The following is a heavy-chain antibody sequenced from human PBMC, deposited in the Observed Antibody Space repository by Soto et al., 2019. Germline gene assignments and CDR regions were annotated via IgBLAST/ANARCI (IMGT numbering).Heavy chain of an antibody. D-gene: IGHD3-22*01. V-gene: IGHV1-69*13. Sequence: ASVKVSCKASGGTFSSYAISWVRQAPGQGLEWMGGIIPIFGTANYAQKFQGRVTITADESTSTAYMELSSLRSEDTAVYYCARENYYDSSGYYLGAFDIWGQGTMVTVSS. CDR2: IIPIFGTA. J-gene: IGHJ3*02. CDR3: ARENYYDSSGYYLGAFDI. CDR1: GGTFSSYA.